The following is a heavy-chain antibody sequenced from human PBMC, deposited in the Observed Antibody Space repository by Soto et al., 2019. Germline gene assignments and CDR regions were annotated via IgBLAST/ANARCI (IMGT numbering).Heavy chain of an antibody. D-gene: IGHD6-19*01. J-gene: IGHJ4*02. CDR3: IRASGVAGTGEYF. V-gene: IGHV3-74*02. CDR1: GFDFSTYW. Sequence: EVQLVESGGGLVQPGGSLRLSCAASGFDFSTYWMHWVHQAPGKGLVWVSRISGGGGTTYADSVEGRFTISRDNANNIVYLQMNSVTEEDTAMYYCIRASGVAGTGEYFWGQGTLVTVSS. CDR2: ISGGGGT.